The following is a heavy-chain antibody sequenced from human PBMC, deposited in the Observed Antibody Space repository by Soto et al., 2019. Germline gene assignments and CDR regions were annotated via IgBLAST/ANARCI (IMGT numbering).Heavy chain of an antibody. CDR2: FIPIFGTA. Sequence: QVQLVQSGAEVKKPGSSVKVSCKASGGTFSSYAISWVRQAPGQGLEWMGGFIPIFGTANYAQKFQGRVTITADESTSTAYMELSSLRSEDTAVYYCARDSYYYDSSGYYYGGYYFDYWGQGTLVTVSS. V-gene: IGHV1-69*01. CDR3: ARDSYYYDSSGYYYGGYYFDY. J-gene: IGHJ4*02. D-gene: IGHD3-22*01. CDR1: GGTFSSYA.